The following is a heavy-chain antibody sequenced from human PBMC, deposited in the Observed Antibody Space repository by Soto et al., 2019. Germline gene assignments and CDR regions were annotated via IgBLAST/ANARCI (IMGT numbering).Heavy chain of an antibody. Sequence: QVQLVQSGAEVKKPGSSVKVSCKASGGTFSSYAISWVRQAPGHGLEWMGGIIPIFGTANYAQKFQGRVTITADESTSRAYMELSSLRSEDTAVYYCASLPRDGYNFVYYYGMEVWGQGTTVTVSS. V-gene: IGHV1-69*12. D-gene: IGHD5-12*01. CDR1: GGTFSSYA. CDR3: ASLPRDGYNFVYYYGMEV. J-gene: IGHJ6*02. CDR2: IIPIFGTA.